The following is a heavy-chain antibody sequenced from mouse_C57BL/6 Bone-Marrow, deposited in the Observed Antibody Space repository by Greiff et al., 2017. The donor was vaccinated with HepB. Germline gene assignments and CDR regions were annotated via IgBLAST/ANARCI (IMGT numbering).Heavy chain of an antibody. CDR3: ARWGTTVVARWYFDV. J-gene: IGHJ1*03. CDR1: GYTFTSYG. CDR2: IYPRSGNT. Sequence: VKLQESGAELARPGASVKLSCKASGYTFTSYGISWVKQRTGQGLEWIGEIYPRSGNTYYNEKFKGKATLTADKSSSTAYMELRSLTSEDSAVYFCARWGTTVVARWYFDVWGTGTTVTVSS. V-gene: IGHV1-81*01. D-gene: IGHD1-1*01.